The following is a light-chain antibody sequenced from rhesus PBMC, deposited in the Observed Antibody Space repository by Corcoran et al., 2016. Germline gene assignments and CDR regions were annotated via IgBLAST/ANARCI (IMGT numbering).Light chain of an antibody. J-gene: IGKJ1*01. Sequence: DIQMTQSPSSLSASVGDTVTITCQASQGISKYLAWYQQKPGKAPKLLIYDASTLQSGVPSRVSGSGSGTEFTPTIRRLQPEDFATYYYQQDNSYPWTFGQGTKVEIK. CDR3: QQDNSYPWT. V-gene: IGKV1-25*01. CDR1: QGISKY. CDR2: DAS.